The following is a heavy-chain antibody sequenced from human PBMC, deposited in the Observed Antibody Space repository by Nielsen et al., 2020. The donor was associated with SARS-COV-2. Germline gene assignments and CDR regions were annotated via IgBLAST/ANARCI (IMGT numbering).Heavy chain of an antibody. J-gene: IGHJ6*03. CDR2: IDHSGSA. CDR3: ARGKRSYSGSFLNYYYYYYMDV. CDR1: GESFSDNK. V-gene: IGHV4-34*01. D-gene: IGHD1-14*01. Sequence: GSLRLSCAVFGESFSDNKWNWVRQPPGRGLEWIGEIDHSGSASYNPSLKSRVTMSVDTSKNQFSLTLNSVTAADTAVYFCARGKRSYSGSFLNYYYYYYMDVWGKGTTVTVSS.